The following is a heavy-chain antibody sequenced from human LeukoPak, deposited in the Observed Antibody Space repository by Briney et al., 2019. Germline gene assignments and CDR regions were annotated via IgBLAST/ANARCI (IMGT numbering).Heavy chain of an antibody. J-gene: IGHJ6*03. V-gene: IGHV1-8*01. Sequence: ASVKVSYKASGYTFTSYDINWVRQATGQGLEWMGWMNPNSGNTGYAQKFQGRVTMTRNTSISTAYMELSSLRSEDTAVYYCARGCRSGSYLSRYYYYMDVWGKGTTVTVSS. D-gene: IGHD1-26*01. CDR1: GYTFTSYD. CDR3: ARGCRSGSYLSRYYYYMDV. CDR2: MNPNSGNT.